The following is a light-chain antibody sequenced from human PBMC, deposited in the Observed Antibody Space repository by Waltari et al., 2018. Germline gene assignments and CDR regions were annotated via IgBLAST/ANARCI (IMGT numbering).Light chain of an antibody. V-gene: IGKV2-28*01. CDR3: MQALQTPT. CDR2: LGS. J-gene: IGKJ4*01. Sequence: DIVMTQSPLSLPVTPGEPASISCRSSQSLLHSNGYNYLDWYLQKPGQSPHLLIYLGSNRASGVPDRFSGSGSGTDFTLQISRVEAEDVGVYYCMQALQTPTFGGGTKVEIK. CDR1: QSLLHSNGYNY.